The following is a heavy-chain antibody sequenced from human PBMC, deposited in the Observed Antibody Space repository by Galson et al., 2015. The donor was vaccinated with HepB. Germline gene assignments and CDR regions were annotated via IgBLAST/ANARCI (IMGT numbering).Heavy chain of an antibody. V-gene: IGHV1-18*04. CDR2: ISPYNGDT. J-gene: IGHJ3*01. CDR3: ARSFSEAFDV. CDR1: GYTFINNG. Sequence: SVKVSCKASGYTFINNGLSWVRQAPGQGLEWMGYISPYNGDTYYAEKVQGRVTMTTDTSTSTAYMELRGLSSDDTAVYYCARSFSEAFDVWGQGTMVTVSS.